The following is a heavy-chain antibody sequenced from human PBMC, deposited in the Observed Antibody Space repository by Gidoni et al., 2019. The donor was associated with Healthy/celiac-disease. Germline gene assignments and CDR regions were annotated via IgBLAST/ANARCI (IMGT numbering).Heavy chain of an antibody. CDR1: GFSLVSYA. CDR3: AGPVLRFLKWLGSMDV. V-gene: IGHV3-30-3*01. J-gene: IGHJ6*02. Sequence: VQLVESGRGVAQRGSSPLLCCTSAGFSLVSYAMHWGRQAAGKGLGCDAVMSYGRSSKYYADSVKCRFTISRDNSKNALYLQMNSLRAQDTAVYYYAGPVLRFLKWLGSMDVWGQGTTVTVSS. CDR2: MSYGRSSK. D-gene: IGHD3-3*01.